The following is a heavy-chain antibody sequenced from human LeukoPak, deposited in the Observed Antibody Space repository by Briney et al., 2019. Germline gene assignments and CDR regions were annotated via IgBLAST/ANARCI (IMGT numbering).Heavy chain of an antibody. D-gene: IGHD6-13*01. CDR2: IGSSSTYI. CDR1: GFTFIMYN. V-gene: IGHV3-21*04. J-gene: IGHJ4*02. CDR3: GKDITAGGLDN. Sequence: GGSLRLSCAACGFTFIMYNLVSYIGSSSTYIYYADSLQGRFTISRDTAKKSLYLQMNSLRAEDTALYYCGKDITAGGLDNWGQGTLVTVSS.